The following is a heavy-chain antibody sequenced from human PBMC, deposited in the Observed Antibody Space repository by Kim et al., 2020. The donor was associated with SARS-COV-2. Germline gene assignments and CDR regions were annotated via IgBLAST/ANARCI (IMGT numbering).Heavy chain of an antibody. V-gene: IGHV3-30*18. CDR1: GFTFSSYG. Sequence: GGSLRLSCAASGFTFSSYGMHWVRQAPGKGLEWVAVISYDGSNKYYADSVKGRFTISRDNSKNTLYLQMNSLRAEDTAVYYCAKDRVVRGLQPMDVWGQGATVTVSS. J-gene: IGHJ6*02. CDR2: ISYDGSNK. CDR3: AKDRVVRGLQPMDV. D-gene: IGHD3-10*01.